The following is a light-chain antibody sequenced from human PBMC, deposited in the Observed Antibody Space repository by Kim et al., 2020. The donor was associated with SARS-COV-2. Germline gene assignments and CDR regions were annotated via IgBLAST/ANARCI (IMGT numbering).Light chain of an antibody. CDR1: QSVSSN. CDR2: GAS. J-gene: IGKJ4*01. V-gene: IGKV3-15*01. Sequence: SPRERAPLSCRASQSVSSNLAWYQQKPGQAPRLLIYGASTRATGIPARFSGSGSGTEFTLTISSLQSEDFAVYYCQQYNNWPPLTFGGGTKVDIK. CDR3: QQYNNWPPLT.